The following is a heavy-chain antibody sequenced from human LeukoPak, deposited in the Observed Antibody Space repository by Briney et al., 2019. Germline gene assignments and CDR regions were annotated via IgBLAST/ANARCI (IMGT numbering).Heavy chain of an antibody. CDR2: ISSSGSTI. J-gene: IGHJ4*02. CDR3: ARDARKQRDHYFDY. CDR1: GFTFSSYE. Sequence: GGSLRLSCAASGFTFSSYEMNWVRQAPGKGLEWVSYISSSGSTIYYADSVKGRFTISRDNAKNSLYLQMNSLRAEDTAVYYCARDARKQRDHYFDYWGQGTLVTVSS. V-gene: IGHV3-48*03. D-gene: IGHD1-14*01.